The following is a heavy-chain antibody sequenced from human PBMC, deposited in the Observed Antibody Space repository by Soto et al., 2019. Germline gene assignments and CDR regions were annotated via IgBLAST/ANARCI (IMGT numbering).Heavy chain of an antibody. V-gene: IGHV3-11*01. CDR3: AREPRGDSSGYYRRRGWFDP. D-gene: IGHD3-22*01. CDR2: ISSSGSTI. J-gene: IGHJ5*02. CDR1: GFTFSDYY. Sequence: QVQLVESGGGLVKPGGSLRLSCAASGFTFSDYYMSWIHQAPGKGLEWVSYISSSGSTIYYADSVKGRFTISRDNAKNSLYLQMNSLRAEDTAVYYCAREPRGDSSGYYRRRGWFDPWGQGTLVTVSS.